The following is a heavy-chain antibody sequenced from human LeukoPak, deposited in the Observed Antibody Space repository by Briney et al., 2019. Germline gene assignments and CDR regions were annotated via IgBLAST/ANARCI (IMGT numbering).Heavy chain of an antibody. CDR1: GYTFTDYH. D-gene: IGHD1-14*01. J-gene: IGHJ4*02. CDR2: IHPNICGR. CDR3: ARLTGGSETN. Sequence: ASVKVSCKASGYTFTDYHIHWVRQAPGQGPDGMGWIHPNICGRNYAQKFEGRVTMSRDTSISTVYMELSSLRSDDTAMYYCARLTGGSETNWGQGTLVTVSA. V-gene: IGHV1-2*02.